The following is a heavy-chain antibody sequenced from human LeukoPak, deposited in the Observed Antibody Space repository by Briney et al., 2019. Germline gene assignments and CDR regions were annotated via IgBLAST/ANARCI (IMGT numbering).Heavy chain of an antibody. Sequence: SGPTLVEPTQTLTLTCTFSGFSLTTDEVGVGWIRQPPGKALEWLALHYWNDNKFYSPSPQSRLTITKDTSKNQVALTMTNVDPVDTATYYCAYQVYSSGWHPFAYWGQGILVTVAS. CDR3: AYQVYSSGWHPFAY. V-gene: IGHV2-5*01. CDR2: HYWNDNK. D-gene: IGHD6-25*01. J-gene: IGHJ4*02. CDR1: GFSLTTDEVG.